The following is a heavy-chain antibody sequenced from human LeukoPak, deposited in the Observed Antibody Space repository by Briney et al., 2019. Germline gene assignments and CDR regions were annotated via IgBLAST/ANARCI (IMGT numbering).Heavy chain of an antibody. CDR2: IKQDGSEK. D-gene: IGHD5-18*01. Sequence: GGSLRLSCAASAFTFSTYWMSWVRQAPGKGLEWVANIKQDGSEKYYVDSVKDRFTISRDNAKDSLYLQMNSLRAEDTAVYYCARARFSYGHYYFDYWGQGTLVTVSS. J-gene: IGHJ4*02. V-gene: IGHV3-7*04. CDR1: AFTFSTYW. CDR3: ARARFSYGHYYFDY.